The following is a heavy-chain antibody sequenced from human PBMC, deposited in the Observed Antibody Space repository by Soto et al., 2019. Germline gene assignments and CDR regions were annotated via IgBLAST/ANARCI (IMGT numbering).Heavy chain of an antibody. CDR1: GFNFRNYA. CDR3: AREAGRSGYSYGPPYFDY. CDR2: IWYDGSNK. D-gene: IGHD5-18*01. Sequence: GGSLRLSCVASGFNFRNYALSWVRQAPGKGLEWVAVIWYDGSNKYYADSVKGRFTISRDNSKNTLYLQMNSLRAEDTAVYYCAREAGRSGYSYGPPYFDYWGQGTLVTVSS. V-gene: IGHV3-33*08. J-gene: IGHJ4*02.